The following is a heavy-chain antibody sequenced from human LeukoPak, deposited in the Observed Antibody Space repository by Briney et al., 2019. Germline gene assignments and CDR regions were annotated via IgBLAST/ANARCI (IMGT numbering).Heavy chain of an antibody. D-gene: IGHD2-2*01. CDR1: GYSFTSYW. J-gene: IGHJ4*02. CDR2: IYPGVSDT. V-gene: IGHV5-51*01. CDR3: ARKKEYCSSTSCYDHYFDY. Sequence: GESLKISCKGSGYSFTSYWIGWVRQMPGKGLEWMGFIYPGVSDTRYSPSFQGQVTISADKSISTAYLQWSSLKASDTAMYYCARKKEYCSSTSCYDHYFDYWGQGTLVTVSS.